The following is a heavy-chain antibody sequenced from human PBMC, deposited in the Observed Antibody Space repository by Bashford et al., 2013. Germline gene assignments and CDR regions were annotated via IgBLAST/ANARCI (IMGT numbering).Heavy chain of an antibody. D-gene: IGHD2-15*01. V-gene: IGHV1-2*02. CDR1: GYTFTGYY. J-gene: IGHJ6*02. Sequence: VASVKVSCKASGYTFTGYYMHWVRQAPGQGLEWMGWINPNSGGTNYAQKFQGRVTMTRDTSISTAYMELSRLRSDDTAVYYCATGLEGGCSGGSCYFIHYGMDVWGQGTTVTVSS. CDR3: ATGLEGGCSGGSCYFIHYGMDV. CDR2: INPNSGGT.